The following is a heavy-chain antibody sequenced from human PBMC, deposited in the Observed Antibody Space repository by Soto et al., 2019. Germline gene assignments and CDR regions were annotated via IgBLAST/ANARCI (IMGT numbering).Heavy chain of an antibody. CDR1: GFTFSSYA. D-gene: IGHD5-18*01. CDR2: IGTNGDT. Sequence: GGSLRLSCAASGFTFSSYAMDWVRQAPGKGLEWVSAIGTNGDTYYADAVKGRFTISRDNLKTTLYLQMNSLRAEDTALYYCSKTYTGTRPFDYWGQGTLVTVSS. CDR3: SKTYTGTRPFDY. V-gene: IGHV3-23*01. J-gene: IGHJ4*02.